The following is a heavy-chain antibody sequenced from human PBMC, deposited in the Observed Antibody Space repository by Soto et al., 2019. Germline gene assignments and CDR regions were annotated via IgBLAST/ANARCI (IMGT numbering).Heavy chain of an antibody. CDR3: ARESEDLTSNFDY. V-gene: IGHV3-21*06. J-gene: IGHJ4*02. Sequence: GGSLRLSCAASGFTFTRYSMNWVRQAPGEGLEWVSSISSTTNYIYYGDSMKGRFTISRDNAKNSLYLEMDSLRAEDTAVYYCARESEDLTSNFDYWGQGTLVTVSS. CDR2: ISSTTNYI. CDR1: GFTFTRYS.